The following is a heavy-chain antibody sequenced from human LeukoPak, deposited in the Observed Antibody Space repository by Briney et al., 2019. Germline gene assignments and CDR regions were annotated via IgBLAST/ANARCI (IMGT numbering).Heavy chain of an antibody. CDR3: ARERGVAVAGEGVDP. CDR2: INPSGGST. J-gene: IGHJ5*02. V-gene: IGHV1-46*01. Sequence: ASVKVSCKASGYTFTRHYIQWVRQAPGQGLEWMGIINPSGGSTSYAQKFQGRVTLTRDTSTSTVYMELSSLRSEDTAVHYCARERGVAVAGEGVDPWGQGTLVTVSS. CDR1: GYTFTRHY. D-gene: IGHD6-19*01.